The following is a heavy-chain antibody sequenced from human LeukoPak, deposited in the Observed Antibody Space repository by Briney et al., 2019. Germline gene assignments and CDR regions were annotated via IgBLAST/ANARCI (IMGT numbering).Heavy chain of an antibody. CDR2: LYRGGNT. CDR1: GLTVSDNF. J-gene: IGHJ4*02. V-gene: IGHV3-66*01. D-gene: IGHD2-21*01. Sequence: GGSLRLSCAASGLTVSDNFMSWVRQAPGKGLEWVSVLYRGGNTYYADSVRGRFTISRDNTKNMVYLQMNSLTAEDTAVYYCARDRIEGATSDFDYWGQGTLVTVSS. CDR3: ARDRIEGATSDFDY.